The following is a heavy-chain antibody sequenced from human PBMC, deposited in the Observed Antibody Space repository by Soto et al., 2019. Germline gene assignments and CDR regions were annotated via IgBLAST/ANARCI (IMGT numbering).Heavy chain of an antibody. CDR1: GGSISSGGYF. CDR3: XXXAKEENPKVGSWYYFDY. J-gene: IGHJ4*02. V-gene: IGHV4-31*03. Sequence: QVQLQESGPGLVKPSQTLSLTCTVSGGSISSGGYFWSWVRQHPGKGLEWIGNIYYSGRTYYNPSLKSRVTISVDTSKNQFSLKLSSVTAADTAVYYXXXXAKEENPKVGSWYYFDYWGPGT. CDR2: IYYSGRT. D-gene: IGHD6-13*01.